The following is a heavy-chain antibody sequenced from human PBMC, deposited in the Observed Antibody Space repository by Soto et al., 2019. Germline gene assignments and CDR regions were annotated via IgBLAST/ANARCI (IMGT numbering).Heavy chain of an antibody. CDR2: IGGGGDST. V-gene: IGHV3-23*01. CDR3: AKDQMDPRTDCSSTSCLGWFDP. J-gene: IGHJ5*02. D-gene: IGHD2-2*01. Sequence: DVQLLESGGGLVQPGGSLRLSCAASGFTLRNYAMAWVRQAPGKGLEWVSTIGGGGDSTYYADSVKGRFTISRDNSKNTLYLQMNSLRAEDTAVYYCAKDQMDPRTDCSSTSCLGWFDPWGQGTLVTVSA. CDR1: GFTLRNYA.